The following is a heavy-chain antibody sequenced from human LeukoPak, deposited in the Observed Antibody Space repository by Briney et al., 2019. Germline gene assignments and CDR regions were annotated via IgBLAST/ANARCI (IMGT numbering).Heavy chain of an antibody. V-gene: IGHV4-39*01. CDR3: ARIGLRANFDY. D-gene: IGHD3-3*01. CDR1: GGSLSSSSYY. CDR2: IYYSGST. Sequence: SETLSLTCTVSGGSLSSSSYYWGWIRQPPGKGLEWIGSIYYSGSTYYNPSLKSRVTISVDTSKNQFSLKLSSVTAADTAVYYCARIGLRANFDYWGQGTLVTVSS. J-gene: IGHJ4*02.